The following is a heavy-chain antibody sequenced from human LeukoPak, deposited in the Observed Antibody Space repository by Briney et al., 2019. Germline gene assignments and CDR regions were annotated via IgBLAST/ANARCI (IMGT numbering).Heavy chain of an antibody. D-gene: IGHD5-18*01. CDR1: GFTLSSYA. J-gene: IGHJ6*02. Sequence: GGSLRLSCAASGFTLSSYAMSWVRQASGKGLECVSANCGSGGSTYYADSVKGRFTISRDNSKNTLYLAMHSPRAEDTAVYYCAKETPRDTAMVMRYYSYGMDVWGQGTTVTVSS. V-gene: IGHV3-23*01. CDR3: AKETPRDTAMVMRYYSYGMDV. CDR2: NCGSGGST.